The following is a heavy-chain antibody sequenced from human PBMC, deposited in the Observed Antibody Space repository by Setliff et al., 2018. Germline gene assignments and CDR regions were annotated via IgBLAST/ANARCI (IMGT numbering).Heavy chain of an antibody. CDR2: IYPSDSHT. V-gene: IGHV5-51*01. CDR3: ARTLRYGGYLLAY. J-gene: IGHJ4*02. CDR1: GYTFSRYW. D-gene: IGHD5-12*01. Sequence: GESLKISCKASGYTFSRYWIGWVRQMPGKGLEWLGIIYPSDSHTRYSPSFQGQVTISADKSISTAYLQWSSLKASDTAIYYCARTLRYGGYLLAYWGQGTLVTVSS.